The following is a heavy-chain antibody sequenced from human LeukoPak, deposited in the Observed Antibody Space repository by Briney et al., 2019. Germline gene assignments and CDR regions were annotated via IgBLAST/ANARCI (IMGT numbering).Heavy chain of an antibody. CDR3: AGSITMVRGVIPDFDY. Sequence: GGSLRLSCAASGFTFSNYAMNWVRQAPGKGLEWVSTISDSGGRKNYADSVKGRFTTSRDSSKTTLYLQMNNLRAEDTAVYYCAGSITMVRGVIPDFDYWGQGTLVTVSS. CDR2: ISDSGGRK. J-gene: IGHJ4*02. D-gene: IGHD3-10*01. CDR1: GFTFSNYA. V-gene: IGHV3-23*01.